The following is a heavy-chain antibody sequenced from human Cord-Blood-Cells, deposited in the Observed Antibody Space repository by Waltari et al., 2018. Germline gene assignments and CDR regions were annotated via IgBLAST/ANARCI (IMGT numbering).Heavy chain of an antibody. CDR1: GGSIISSSYY. CDR3: ARRSSSSALDY. D-gene: IGHD6-6*01. V-gene: IGHV4-39*01. CDR2: IYYSGST. J-gene: IGHJ4*02. Sequence: QLQLQESGPGLVKPSETLSLTCTVSGGSIISSSYYWGWIRQPPGKGLEWIGSIYYSGSTYYNPSLKSRVTISVDTSKNQFSLKLSSVTAADTAVYYCARRSSSSALDYWGQGTLVTVSS.